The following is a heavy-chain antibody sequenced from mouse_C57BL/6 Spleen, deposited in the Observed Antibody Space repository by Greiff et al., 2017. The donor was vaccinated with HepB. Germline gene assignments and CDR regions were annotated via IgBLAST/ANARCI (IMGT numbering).Heavy chain of an antibody. Sequence: EVKVVESGGGLVQPKGSLKLSCAASGFSFNTYAMNWVRQAPGKGLEWVARIRSKSNNYATYYADSVKDRFTISRDDSESMLYLQMNNLKTEDTAMYYCGREDGYYVTSAWFAYWGQGTLVTVSA. D-gene: IGHD2-3*01. J-gene: IGHJ3*01. CDR3: GREDGYYVTSAWFAY. CDR2: IRSKSNNYAT. V-gene: IGHV10-1*01. CDR1: GFSFNTYA.